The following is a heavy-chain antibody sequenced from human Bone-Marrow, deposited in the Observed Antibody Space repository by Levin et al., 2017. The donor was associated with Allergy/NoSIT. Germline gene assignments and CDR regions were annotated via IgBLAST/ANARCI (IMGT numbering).Heavy chain of an antibody. V-gene: IGHV1-2*02. CDR3: ARGDIVVVSLPTGSMDV. CDR2: INPKSGGA. D-gene: IGHD2-2*01. CDR1: GYTFTGFF. Sequence: LGESLKISCKASGYTFTGFFIHWVRQAPGHGLEWMGWINPKSGGANSAEKFQGRITMTRDTSITTAYMELSEVTTGDTAVYYCARGDIVVVSLPTGSMDVWGQGTTVTVSS. J-gene: IGHJ6*02.